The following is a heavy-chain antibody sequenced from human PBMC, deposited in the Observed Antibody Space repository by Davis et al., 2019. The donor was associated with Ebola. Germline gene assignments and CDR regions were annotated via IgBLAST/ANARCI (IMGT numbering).Heavy chain of an antibody. V-gene: IGHV6-1*01. CDR2: TYYNSKWYK. CDR1: RDSVSSRGAA. D-gene: IGHD3/OR15-3a*01. J-gene: IGHJ4*02. Sequence: HSQTLSLTCAISRDSVSSRGAAWISLMQSPSSCLYSLGSTYYNSKWYKDYAVSVKSRITINPDTSKNQFSLHLNSETPGDTAVYYCARGWLRTGFDYWGQGTLVTVSS. CDR3: ARGWLRTGFDY.